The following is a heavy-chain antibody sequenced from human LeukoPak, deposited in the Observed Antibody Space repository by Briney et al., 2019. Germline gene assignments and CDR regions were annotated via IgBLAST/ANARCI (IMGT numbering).Heavy chain of an antibody. Sequence: ASVKVSCKASGYTFTDYYIHWVRQAPGQGLEWMGWINSNSGNTEYAGAFQGRVTMTRDTSISTFYMELRSLRSDDTAVYYCARGGDHFDYWGQGTLVTVSS. V-gene: IGHV1-2*02. D-gene: IGHD2-21*02. J-gene: IGHJ4*02. CDR3: ARGGDHFDY. CDR2: INSNSGNT. CDR1: GYTFTDYY.